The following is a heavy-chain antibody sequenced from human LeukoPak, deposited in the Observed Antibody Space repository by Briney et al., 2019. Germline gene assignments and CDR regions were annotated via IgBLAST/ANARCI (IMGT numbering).Heavy chain of an antibody. CDR2: INPNSGGT. CDR1: GYTFTGYY. D-gene: IGHD1-7*01. Sequence: ASMKVSYQPSGYTFTGYYMHWVRQAPGHGLEWMGWINPNSGGTNYAQKFQGRVTMTRDTSISTAYMELSRLRSDDTAIYYCARAYSGTTPSDFWGQGTLVTVSS. V-gene: IGHV1-2*02. CDR3: ARAYSGTTPSDF. J-gene: IGHJ4*02.